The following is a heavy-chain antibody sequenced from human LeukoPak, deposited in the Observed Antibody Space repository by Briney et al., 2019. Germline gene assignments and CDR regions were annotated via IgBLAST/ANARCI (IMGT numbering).Heavy chain of an antibody. CDR1: GGSFNGYY. Sequence: PSETLSLTCAVYGGSFNGYYWTWIRQPPGKGLEWIGEINHSGSTDYNPSLKSRVTISVDTSKNQFSLKLNSVTAADTAIYYGATGRSIRYFDYWGQGTLLSVSS. J-gene: IGHJ4*02. CDR3: ATGRSIRYFDY. CDR2: INHSGST. V-gene: IGHV4-34*01. D-gene: IGHD3-9*01.